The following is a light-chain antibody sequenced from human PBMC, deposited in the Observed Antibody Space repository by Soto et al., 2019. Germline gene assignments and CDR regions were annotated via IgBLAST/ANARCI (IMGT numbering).Light chain of an antibody. CDR3: AAWDDTLDAQV. V-gene: IGLV2-11*01. Sequence: QSALTQPRSVSASPGQSVTLSCTGSRSDVGVYNYVSWYQQHPGKAPKLMIYDVSKRPSGVPDRFSGSKSGTSVSLAISGLRSDDEATYYCAAWDDTLDAQVFGGGTKVTVL. J-gene: IGLJ3*02. CDR2: DVS. CDR1: RSDVGVYNY.